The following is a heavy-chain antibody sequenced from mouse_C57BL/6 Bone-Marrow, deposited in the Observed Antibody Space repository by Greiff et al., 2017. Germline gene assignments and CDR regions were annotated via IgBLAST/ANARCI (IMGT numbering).Heavy chain of an antibody. CDR2: IRSKSNNYAT. J-gene: IGHJ4*01. Sequence: EVQLVESGGGLVQPKGSLKLSCAASGFSFNTYAMNWVRQAPGKGLEWVARIRSKSNNYATYYADSVKDRFTISRDDSESMLYLQMNNLKTEDTAMYYCVRHERDGMDYWGQGTSVTVSS. CDR3: VRHERDGMDY. V-gene: IGHV10-1*01. CDR1: GFSFNTYA.